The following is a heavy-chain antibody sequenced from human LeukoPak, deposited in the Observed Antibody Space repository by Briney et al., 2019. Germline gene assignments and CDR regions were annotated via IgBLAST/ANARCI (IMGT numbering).Heavy chain of an antibody. CDR3: ARAPTYCSGGSCYSGYGMDV. CDR1: GGSISSYY. Sequence: SETLSLTCTVSGGSISSYYWSWIRQPPGKGLEWIGYIYHSGSTYYNPSLKSRATISVDRSKNQFSLKLSSVTAADTAVYYCARAPTYCSGGSCYSGYGMDVWGQGTTVTVSS. J-gene: IGHJ6*02. V-gene: IGHV4-59*12. D-gene: IGHD2-15*01. CDR2: IYHSGST.